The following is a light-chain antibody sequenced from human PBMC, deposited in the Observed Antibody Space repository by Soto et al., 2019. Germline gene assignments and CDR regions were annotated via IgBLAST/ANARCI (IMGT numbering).Light chain of an antibody. CDR1: SSDVGGYNY. CDR2: DVS. J-gene: IGLJ1*01. V-gene: IGLV2-14*01. CDR3: SSYTSSSTLYV. Sequence: QSALTQPASVSGSPGQSITICCTGTSSDVGGYNYVSWYQQNPGKAPKLMIYDVSVRPSGVSNRFSGSKSGNTASLTISGLQAEDEADYYCSSYTSSSTLYVFGTGTKLTVL.